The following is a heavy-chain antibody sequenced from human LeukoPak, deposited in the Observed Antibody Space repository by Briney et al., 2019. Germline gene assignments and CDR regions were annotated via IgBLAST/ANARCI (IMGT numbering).Heavy chain of an antibody. J-gene: IGHJ4*02. V-gene: IGHV3-23*01. CDR3: AKGYSSGWFYLDY. Sequence: GGSLRPSCAASGFTFSNYAMTWVRQAPGKGLEWVSTNSGSGGSTHYADSVKGRFAISRDNSKNTLYLQMNSLRAEDTALYYCAKGYSSGWFYLDYWGQGTLVTVSS. CDR2: NSGSGGST. D-gene: IGHD6-19*01. CDR1: GFTFSNYA.